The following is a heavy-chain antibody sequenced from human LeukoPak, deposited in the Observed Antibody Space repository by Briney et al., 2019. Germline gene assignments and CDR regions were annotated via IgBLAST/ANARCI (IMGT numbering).Heavy chain of an antibody. Sequence: SETLSLTCTVSGYSISSGYYWGWIRQPPGKGLEWIGSIYHSGSTYYNPSLKSRVTISVDTSKNQFSLKLSSVTAADTAVYYCARDLTVVTYYYYYYMDVWGKGTTVTVSS. D-gene: IGHD4-23*01. CDR2: IYHSGST. CDR1: GYSISSGYY. CDR3: ARDLTVVTYYYYYYMDV. J-gene: IGHJ6*03. V-gene: IGHV4-38-2*02.